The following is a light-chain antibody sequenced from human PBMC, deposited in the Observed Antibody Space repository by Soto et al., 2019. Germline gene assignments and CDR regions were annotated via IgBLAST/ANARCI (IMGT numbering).Light chain of an antibody. CDR1: SSDVGGYNY. Sequence: QSALTQPASVSGSPGQSITISCTGTSSDVGGYNYVSWYQQHPGKAPKLMIYEVSNRPSGLSNRFSGSKSGNTASLTISGLQAEDEADYYCSSYTSSSTLGGVFGGGTKLTVL. CDR2: EVS. CDR3: SSYTSSSTLGGV. J-gene: IGLJ2*01. V-gene: IGLV2-14*01.